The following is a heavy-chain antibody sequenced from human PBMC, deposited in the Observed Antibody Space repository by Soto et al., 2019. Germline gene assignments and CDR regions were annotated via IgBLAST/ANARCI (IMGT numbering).Heavy chain of an antibody. J-gene: IGHJ3*01. D-gene: IGHD2-21*02. V-gene: IGHV3-30-3*01. CDR3: ARYIVVVTATYAFDL. CDR2: ISKDGSNK. CDR1: GFTFSSYA. Sequence: QVQLVESGGGVVQPGRSLRLSCAASGFTFSSYAMHWVRQAPGKGLEWVAVISKDGSNKYYADSVKGRFTISRDNYKNTLYLQMNGLRAEDTAVYYCARYIVVVTATYAFDLWGQGTVVTVSS.